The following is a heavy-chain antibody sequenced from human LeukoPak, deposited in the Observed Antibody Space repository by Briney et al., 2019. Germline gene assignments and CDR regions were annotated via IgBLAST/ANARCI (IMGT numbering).Heavy chain of an antibody. CDR3: ARDPPGKIDSSGSLGLDY. CDR1: GFTFSSYG. J-gene: IGHJ4*02. CDR2: IWYDGSNK. D-gene: IGHD6-19*01. Sequence: GRSLRLSCSASGFTFSSYGMHWVRQPPGKGMEWVAVIWYDGSNKYYADSVKGRFTISRDNSKNTLYLQMNSLRAEDTAVYYCARDPPGKIDSSGSLGLDYWGQGTLVTVSS. V-gene: IGHV3-33*01.